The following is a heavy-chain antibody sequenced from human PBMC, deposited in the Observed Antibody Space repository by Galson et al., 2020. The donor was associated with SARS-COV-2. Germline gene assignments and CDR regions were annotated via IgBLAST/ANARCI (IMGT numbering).Heavy chain of an antibody. CDR1: RGTFSNSD. CDR3: VRGEVQTLDY. CDR2: IIHVFHSA. J-gene: IGHJ4*02. Sequence: SVTVSCKASRGTFSNSDVNWVRQAPGQGLEWLGGIIHVFHSAKYAQKFQGRVTITADEPTTTAYMELTSLTSDDTAVYFCVRGEVQTLDYWGQGTLVTVSS. V-gene: IGHV1-69*13. D-gene: IGHD1-1*01.